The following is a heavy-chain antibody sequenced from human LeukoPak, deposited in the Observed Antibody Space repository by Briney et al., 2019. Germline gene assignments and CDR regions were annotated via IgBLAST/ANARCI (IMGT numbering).Heavy chain of an antibody. D-gene: IGHD3-10*01. CDR2: ISDSGAM. CDR1: GFTFSTYS. J-gene: IGHJ4*02. CDR3: ARFDPFGEVSNDY. Sequence: GGSLRLSCAASGFTFSTYSMKWVRQAPGKGLEWVSYISDSGAMYYADSVRGRFTISRENAQNSLFLQMNSLRSEDTAVYYCARFDPFGEVSNDYWGQGTLVTVSS. V-gene: IGHV3-48*01.